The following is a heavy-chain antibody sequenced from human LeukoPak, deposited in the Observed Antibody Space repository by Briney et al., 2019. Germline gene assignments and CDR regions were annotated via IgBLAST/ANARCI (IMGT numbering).Heavy chain of an antibody. CDR2: IKQDGSEK. V-gene: IGHV3-7*01. D-gene: IGHD2-2*01. J-gene: IGHJ6*03. CDR3: ARDAGQLLSYYYYYMDV. CDR1: GFTFSSYW. Sequence: GGYLRRYCAASGFTFSSYWMSWVRQAPGKGLEWVANIKQDGSEKYYVDSVKGRFTISRDNAKNSLYLQMNSLRAEDTAVYYCARDAGQLLSYYYYYMDVWGKGTTVTVSS.